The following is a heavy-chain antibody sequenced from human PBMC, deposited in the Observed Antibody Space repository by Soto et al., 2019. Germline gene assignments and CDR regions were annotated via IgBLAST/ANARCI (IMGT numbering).Heavy chain of an antibody. J-gene: IGHJ4*02. CDR3: ARGTSPTGRLVTFDY. V-gene: IGHV3-23*01. CDR2: ISATSGSK. Sequence: EVQLLESGGDLVQPGGSLRLSCAASGFIFSSYAMSWCRQAPGKGLEWVSTISATSGSKYYADSVKGRFTISRDNSKDTLYLQMNSLGAEDTAVYYCARGTSPTGRLVTFDYWGQGTLVTVSS. CDR1: GFIFSSYA. D-gene: IGHD5-18*01.